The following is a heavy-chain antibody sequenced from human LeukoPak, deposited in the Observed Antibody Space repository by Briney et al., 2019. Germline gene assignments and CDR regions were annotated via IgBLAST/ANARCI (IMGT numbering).Heavy chain of an antibody. Sequence: SETLSLTCTVSGGSISSGDYYWSWLRQPPGKGLEWIGYIYYSGSTYYNPSLKSRVTISVDTSKNQFSLKLSSVTAADTAVYYCARARDPGYSYGPHFDYSGQGTLVTVSS. CDR3: ARARDPGYSYGPHFDY. CDR2: IYYSGST. CDR1: GGSISSGDYY. V-gene: IGHV4-30-4*01. D-gene: IGHD5-18*01. J-gene: IGHJ4*02.